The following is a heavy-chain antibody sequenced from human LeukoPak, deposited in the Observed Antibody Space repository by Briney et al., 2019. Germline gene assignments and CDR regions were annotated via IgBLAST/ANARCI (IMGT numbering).Heavy chain of an antibody. CDR2: ISYDGSNK. Sequence: GGSLRLSCAASGFTFSSYAMHWVRQAPGKGLEWVAVISYDGSNKYYADSVKGRFTISRDNSKNTPYLQMNSLRAEDTAVYYCARDKGGLYGDYDWGQGTLVTVSS. V-gene: IGHV3-30-3*01. CDR3: ARDKGGLYGDYD. D-gene: IGHD4-17*01. J-gene: IGHJ4*02. CDR1: GFTFSSYA.